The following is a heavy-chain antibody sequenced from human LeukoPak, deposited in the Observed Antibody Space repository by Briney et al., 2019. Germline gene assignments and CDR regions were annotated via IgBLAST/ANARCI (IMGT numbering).Heavy chain of an antibody. CDR2: ISWNSGST. V-gene: IGHV3-9*03. Sequence: QPGRSLRLSCAASGFTFDDYAMHWVRQVPGKGLEWDSGISWNSGSTGYADSVKGRFTISRDNAKNSLYLQMNSLRAEDMALYYCAKSRTTTSGYYNFDSWGQGTLVTVSS. J-gene: IGHJ4*02. CDR1: GFTFDDYA. D-gene: IGHD3-22*01. CDR3: AKSRTTTSGYYNFDS.